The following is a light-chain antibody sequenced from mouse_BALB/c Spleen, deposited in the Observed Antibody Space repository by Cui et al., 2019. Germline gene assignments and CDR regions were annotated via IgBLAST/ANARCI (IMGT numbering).Light chain of an antibody. V-gene: IGKV14-111*01. CDR1: KNINSY. CDR3: LQYDEFPFT. J-gene: IGKJ4*01. Sequence: DIKMTQSPSSMYASLGERVTITCKANKNINSYLSWFQQKPGKSPKTLIYRANRLVDGVPSRFSGSGSGQDYSLTISSLEYEDMGIYYCLQYDEFPFTFGSGTKLEIK. CDR2: RAN.